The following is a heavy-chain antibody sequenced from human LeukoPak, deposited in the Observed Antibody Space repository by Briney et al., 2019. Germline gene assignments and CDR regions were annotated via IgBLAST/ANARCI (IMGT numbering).Heavy chain of an antibody. CDR1: GYSLSSGYY. V-gene: IGHV4-38-2*01. J-gene: IGHJ4*02. CDR2: IYHSGST. Sequence: SETLSLTCAVSGYSLSSGYYWGWIRQPPGKGLEWIGSIYHSGSTYYNPSLKSRVTISVDTSKNQFSLKLSSVTAADTAVYYCARVAAVAGADYWGQGTLVTVSS. D-gene: IGHD6-19*01. CDR3: ARVAAVAGADY.